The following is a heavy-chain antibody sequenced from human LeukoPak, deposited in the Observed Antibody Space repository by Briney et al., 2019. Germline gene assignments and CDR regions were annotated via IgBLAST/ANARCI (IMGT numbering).Heavy chain of an antibody. CDR1: GYTFTSYA. CDR3: ARDGETTVATTPQGGMDV. J-gene: IGHJ6*02. V-gene: IGHV7-4-1*02. Sequence: GASVKVSCKASGYTFTSYAMNWVRQAPGQGLEWMGWINTNTGNPTYAQGFTGRFVFSLDTSVSTAYLQISSLKAEDTAVYYCARDGETTVATTPQGGMDVWGQGTTVTVSS. D-gene: IGHD5-12*01. CDR2: INTNTGNP.